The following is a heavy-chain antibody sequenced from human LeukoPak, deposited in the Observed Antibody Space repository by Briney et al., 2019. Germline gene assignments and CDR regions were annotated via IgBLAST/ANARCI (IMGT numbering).Heavy chain of an antibody. Sequence: GGTLRLSCAASGFTFSVSAMYWVRQASGKGLEWIGRIRNKANNYATAYAASVKGRFTISREDSKNTAYLQMNSLKTEDTAVYYCTYTSSSGVVYWGQGTLVTVSS. J-gene: IGHJ4*02. CDR1: GFTFSVSA. CDR3: TYTSSSGVVY. D-gene: IGHD6-6*01. V-gene: IGHV3-73*01. CDR2: IRNKANNYAT.